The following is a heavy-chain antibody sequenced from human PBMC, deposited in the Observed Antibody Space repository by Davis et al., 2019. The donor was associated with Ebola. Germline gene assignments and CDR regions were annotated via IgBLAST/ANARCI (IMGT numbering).Heavy chain of an antibody. CDR3: ARGEDCTIGLCRLRYFDL. J-gene: IGHJ2*01. CDR1: GYTFTGYY. D-gene: IGHD2-8*01. CDR2: INPNSGGT. V-gene: IGHV1-2*02. Sequence: ASVKVSCKASGYTFTGYYMHWVRQAPGQGLEWMGWINPNSGGTNYAQKFQGRVTTTRDTSISTAYMELSRLRSDDTAVYYCARGEDCTIGLCRLRYFDLWGRGTLVTVSS.